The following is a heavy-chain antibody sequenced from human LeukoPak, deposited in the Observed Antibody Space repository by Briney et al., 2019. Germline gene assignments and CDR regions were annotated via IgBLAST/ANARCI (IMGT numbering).Heavy chain of an antibody. V-gene: IGHV3-23*01. CDR2: ISASGGYT. D-gene: IGHD2-15*01. CDR3: ARRSCSGGSCNFDY. CDR1: GFTFDDYA. J-gene: IGHJ4*02. Sequence: GGCLRLSCAASGFTFDDYAMHWVRQAPGKGLEWVSGISASGGYTNYADSVKGRFTISRDNSKNTLYLQMHSLRAEDTAVYYCARRSCSGGSCNFDYWGQGTLVTLSS.